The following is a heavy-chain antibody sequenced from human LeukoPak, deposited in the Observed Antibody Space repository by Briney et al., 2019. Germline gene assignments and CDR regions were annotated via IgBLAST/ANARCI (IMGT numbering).Heavy chain of an antibody. CDR3: ARRGTGHGMDV. Sequence: KSGGSLRLSCIASGFSFSGHWMHWARQLPGKGLVWVSRISPTGSTTSYADSVKGRFTISRDNAKNTLFLQMNSLRAEDTAVYYCARRGTGHGMDVWGQGTTVIVSS. D-gene: IGHD1-1*01. CDR1: GFSFSGHW. J-gene: IGHJ6*02. V-gene: IGHV3-74*01. CDR2: ISPTGSTT.